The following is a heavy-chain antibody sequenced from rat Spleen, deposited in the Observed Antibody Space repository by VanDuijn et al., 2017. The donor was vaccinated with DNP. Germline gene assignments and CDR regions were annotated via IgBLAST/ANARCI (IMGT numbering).Heavy chain of an antibody. CDR1: GFSLTSYG. J-gene: IGHJ2*01. Sequence: QVQLKESGPGLVQPSQTLSLTCTVSGFSLTSYGVSWVRQPPGKGLEWIAAISSGGSTYYNSALKSRLSISRDTSKSQVFLEMSSLQTEDTGIYFCARNDFGQPGVSWGQGVMVTVSS. CDR2: ISSGGST. V-gene: IGHV2S8*01. D-gene: IGHD4-4*01. CDR3: ARNDFGQPGVS.